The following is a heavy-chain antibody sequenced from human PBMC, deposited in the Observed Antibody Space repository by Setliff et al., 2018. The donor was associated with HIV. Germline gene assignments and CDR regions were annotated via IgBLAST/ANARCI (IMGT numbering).Heavy chain of an antibody. J-gene: IGHJ6*03. CDR1: GFTFNNYA. CDR2: ASWNNDLI. D-gene: IGHD2-21*02. V-gene: IGHV3-9*01. Sequence: GGSLRLSCGVSGFTFNNYAMHWVRQPPGKGLEWVSSASWNNDLIEYADSVKGRFTIARDNGRSSLYLYMNKLTIEDTGISYCVKDGSVTGQTRFYLDVWGKGTTVTVSS. CDR3: VKDGSVTGQTRFYLDV.